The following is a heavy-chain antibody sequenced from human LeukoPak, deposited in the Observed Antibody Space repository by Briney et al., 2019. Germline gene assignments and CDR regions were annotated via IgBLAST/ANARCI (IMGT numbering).Heavy chain of an antibody. Sequence: GGSLRLSCAATGLTFGSYWMSWVRQAPGKGLEWVANIHPDGGVKNYVDSVKGRFTISRDNAANSLYLQVHSLRAEDTAVYYCASTFSYCSGGTCALGGQGTLVTVSS. V-gene: IGHV3-7*01. CDR3: ASTFSYCSGGTCAL. J-gene: IGHJ4*02. CDR2: IHPDGGVK. CDR1: GLTFGSYW. D-gene: IGHD2-15*01.